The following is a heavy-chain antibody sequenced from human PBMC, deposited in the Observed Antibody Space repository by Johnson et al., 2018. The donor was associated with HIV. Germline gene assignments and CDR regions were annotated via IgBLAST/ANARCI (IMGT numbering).Heavy chain of an antibody. V-gene: IGHV3-30-3*01. CDR1: GFTFSSYA. CDR2: ISYDGSNK. Sequence: QMLLVESGGGVVQPGRSLRLSCAASGFTFSSYAMHWVRQAPGKGLEWVAVISYDGSNKYYADSVKGRFTISRDNSKNTLYLQINSLRAEETAVYYCARVPTSSGYHDAFDIWGQGTMVTVSS. D-gene: IGHD3-22*01. J-gene: IGHJ3*02. CDR3: ARVPTSSGYHDAFDI.